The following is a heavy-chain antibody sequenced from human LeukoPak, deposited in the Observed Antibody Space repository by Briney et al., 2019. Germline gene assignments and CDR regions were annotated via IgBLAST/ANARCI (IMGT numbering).Heavy chain of an antibody. Sequence: ASVKVSCKASGYSFTSYAINWVRQAPGQGLEWMGWISAYNGNTNYAQKLQGRVTMTTDTSTSTAYMELRSLRSDDTAVYYCARDKAAGPGNWFDPWGQGTLVTVSS. CDR2: ISAYNGNT. CDR3: ARDKAAGPGNWFDP. D-gene: IGHD6-19*01. V-gene: IGHV1-18*04. CDR1: GYSFTSYA. J-gene: IGHJ5*02.